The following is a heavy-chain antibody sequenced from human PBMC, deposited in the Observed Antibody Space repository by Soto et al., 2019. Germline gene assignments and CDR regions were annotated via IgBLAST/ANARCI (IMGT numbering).Heavy chain of an antibody. CDR3: AKLPYYYDSSGYGRSKDY. Sequence: GGSLRLSCAASGFTFSSYGMHWVRQAPGKGLEWVAVISYDGSNKYCADSVKGRFTISRDNSKNTLYLQMNSLRAEDTAVYYCAKLPYYYDSSGYGRSKDYWGQGTLVTVSS. CDR2: ISYDGSNK. CDR1: GFTFSSYG. J-gene: IGHJ4*02. D-gene: IGHD3-22*01. V-gene: IGHV3-30*18.